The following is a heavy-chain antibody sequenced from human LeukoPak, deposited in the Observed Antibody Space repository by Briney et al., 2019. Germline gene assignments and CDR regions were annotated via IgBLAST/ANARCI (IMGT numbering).Heavy chain of an antibody. CDR1: RFTFSCTS. D-gene: IGHD5-24*01. V-gene: IGHV3-73*01. Sequence: AGGSLILSWAASRFTFSCTSMQWVSQASGKGLEWVGRIRSKAHSYATAYAASVKGRFTISRDDTKNTAYLKMNSLKSDDTAVYCCTRPPRNVYSAAFYIWGQGTMVTVSS. CDR3: TRPPRNVYSAAFYI. J-gene: IGHJ3*02. CDR2: IRSKAHSYAT.